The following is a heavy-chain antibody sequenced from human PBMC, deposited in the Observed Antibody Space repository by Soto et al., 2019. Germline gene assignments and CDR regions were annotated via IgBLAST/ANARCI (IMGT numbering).Heavy chain of an antibody. CDR1: GGSISSYY. CDR2: IYTSGST. J-gene: IGHJ6*02. V-gene: IGHV4-4*07. CDR3: ARDMGFDYDYYYYYYGMDV. Sequence: SETLSLTCTVSGGSISSYYWSWIRQPAGKGLEWIGRIYTSGSTNYTPSLKSRVTMSVDTSKNQFSLKLSSVTAADTAVYYCARDMGFDYDYYYYYYGMDVWGQGTTVTVSS. D-gene: IGHD4-17*01.